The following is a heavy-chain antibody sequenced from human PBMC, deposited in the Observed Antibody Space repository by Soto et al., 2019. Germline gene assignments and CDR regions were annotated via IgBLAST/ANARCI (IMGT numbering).Heavy chain of an antibody. CDR1: GFTFSTYA. Sequence: EVQLVESGGGLVQPGGSLRLSCATSGFTFSTYAMHWVRQAPGKGLESVSAISSNGRSTYYANSVKGRFTISRDNSKNTLYLQMDSLRAEDMAVYYCARDRCTNGVCYAPSAYWGQGTLVTVSS. CDR3: ARDRCTNGVCYAPSAY. V-gene: IGHV3-64*01. D-gene: IGHD2-8*01. J-gene: IGHJ1*01. CDR2: ISSNGRST.